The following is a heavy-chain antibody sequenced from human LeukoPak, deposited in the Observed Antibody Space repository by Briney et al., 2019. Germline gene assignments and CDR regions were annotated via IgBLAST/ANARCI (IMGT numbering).Heavy chain of an antibody. CDR2: IYSDGST. CDR3: AKAATTVTTYLQH. Sequence: GGSLRLSCAASGFTVSDNYMSWVRKAPGKGLEWVSVIYSDGSTYYADSVKGRFTISRDNSKNTVYLQMNSLRAEDTAVYYCAKAATTVTTYLQHWGQGTLVTVSS. V-gene: IGHV3-66*01. J-gene: IGHJ1*01. D-gene: IGHD4-17*01. CDR1: GFTVSDNY.